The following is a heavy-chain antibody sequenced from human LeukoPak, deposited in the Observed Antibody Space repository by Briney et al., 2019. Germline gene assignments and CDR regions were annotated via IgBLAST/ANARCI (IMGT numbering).Heavy chain of an antibody. Sequence: SETLSLTCTVSGGSISESYWSWIRQPPGKGLEWIGSSYNSGSTNYNPSLKSRVTISVDTSKNQLSLRLSSVTAADTAVYYCARYRSGSFESWGQGTLVTVSS. CDR1: GGSISESY. CDR2: SYNSGST. D-gene: IGHD3-3*01. J-gene: IGHJ4*02. CDR3: ARYRSGSFES. V-gene: IGHV4-59*08.